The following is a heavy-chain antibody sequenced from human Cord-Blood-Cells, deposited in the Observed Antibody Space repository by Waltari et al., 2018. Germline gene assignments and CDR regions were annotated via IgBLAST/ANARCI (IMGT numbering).Heavy chain of an antibody. CDR3: AKATVALYYFDY. V-gene: IGHV3-23*01. CDR1: GFTFSSYP. Sequence: EVQLLESGGGLVQPGGSLRLSCAASGFTFSSYPMSRVRQAPGKGLEWVSAISGSGGSTYYADSVKGRFTISRDNSKNTLYLQMISLRAEDTAVYYCAKATVALYYFDYWGQGTLVTVSS. J-gene: IGHJ4*02. CDR2: ISGSGGST. D-gene: IGHD4-17*01.